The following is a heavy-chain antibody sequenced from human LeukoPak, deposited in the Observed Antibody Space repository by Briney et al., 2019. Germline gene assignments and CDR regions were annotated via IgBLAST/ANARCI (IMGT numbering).Heavy chain of an antibody. V-gene: IGHV3-9*01. CDR3: AKGAGPRGYYDSSGDYFFDY. CDR1: GFTFDDFA. Sequence: GRSLRLSCAASGFTFDDFAMHWVRQAPGKGLEWVSGVSWNSGKIDYADSVKGRFTISRDNAKNSLYLQMNSLRAEDTALYYCAKGAGPRGYYDSSGDYFFDYWGQGTLVTVSS. CDR2: VSWNSGKI. J-gene: IGHJ4*02. D-gene: IGHD3-22*01.